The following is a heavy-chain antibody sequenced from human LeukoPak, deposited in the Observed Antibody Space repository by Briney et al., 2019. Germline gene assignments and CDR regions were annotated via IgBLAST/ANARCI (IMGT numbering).Heavy chain of an antibody. D-gene: IGHD3-9*01. CDR1: GFIFSRYD. CDR3: AKDRGYDILTGYRP. J-gene: IGHJ5*02. Sequence: GGSLRLSCAASGFIFSRYDMHWLRQATDKGLEGGAFIRYDGSNTYYADSVKGRFTISRDNSNTTLYLQMNSMRDEDTAVYYCAKDRGYDILTGYRPWGKGTMVTVS. V-gene: IGHV3-30*02. CDR2: IRYDGSNT.